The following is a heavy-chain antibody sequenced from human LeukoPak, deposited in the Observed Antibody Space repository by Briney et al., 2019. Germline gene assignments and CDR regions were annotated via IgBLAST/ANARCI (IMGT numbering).Heavy chain of an antibody. CDR3: GLEMATTIRDY. CDR1: GFTFNSYS. D-gene: IGHD5-24*01. CDR2: INMDGSIT. J-gene: IGHJ4*02. Sequence: GRSLRLSCAASGFTFNSYSMYWVRQAPGKGLVWVSRINMDGSITTYADSVKGRFTISRDNAKNTLYLQMNSLRAEDTAVYYCGLEMATTIRDYWGQGTLVTVSS. V-gene: IGHV3-74*01.